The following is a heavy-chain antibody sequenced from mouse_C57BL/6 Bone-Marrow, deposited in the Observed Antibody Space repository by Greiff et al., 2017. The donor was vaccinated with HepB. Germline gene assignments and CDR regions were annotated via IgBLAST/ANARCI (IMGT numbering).Heavy chain of an antibody. CDR2: IYPGSGST. V-gene: IGHV1-55*01. D-gene: IGHD2-4*01. CDR1: GYTFTSYR. CDR3: ARSYYDYDGVYYYAMDY. Sequence: VQLQQPGAELVKPGASVKMSCKASGYTFTSYRITWVKQRPGQGLEWIGDIYPGSGSTNYNEKFKSKATLTVDTSSSTAYMQLSSLTSEDSAVYYCARSYYDYDGVYYYAMDYWGQGTSVTVSS. J-gene: IGHJ4*01.